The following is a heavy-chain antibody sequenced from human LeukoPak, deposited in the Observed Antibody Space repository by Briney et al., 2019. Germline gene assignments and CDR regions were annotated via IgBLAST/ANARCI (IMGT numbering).Heavy chain of an antibody. CDR2: IYYSGST. D-gene: IGHD6-13*01. CDR3: ARDGTGPDAFDI. V-gene: IGHV4-31*03. Sequence: SETLSLTCTVSGGSISSGGYYWSWIRQHPGKGLEWIGYIYYSGSTYYNPSLKSRVTISVDTSKNQFSLKLSSVTAADTAVYYCARDGTGPDAFDIWGQGTMVTVSS. J-gene: IGHJ3*02. CDR1: GGSISSGGYY.